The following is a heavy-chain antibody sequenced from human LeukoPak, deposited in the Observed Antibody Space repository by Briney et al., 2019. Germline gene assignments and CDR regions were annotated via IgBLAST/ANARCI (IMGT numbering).Heavy chain of an antibody. CDR2: IYYSGST. CDR1: GFTFSSYG. D-gene: IGHD3-22*01. J-gene: IGHJ5*02. V-gene: IGHV4-59*01. CDR3: ATTQNYDSSGYSNWFDP. Sequence: LRLSCAASGFTFSSYGTHWIRQPPGKGLEWIGYIYYSGSTNYNPSLKSRVTISVDTSKNQFSLKLSSVTAADTAVYYCATTQNYDSSGYSNWFDPWGQGTLVTVSS.